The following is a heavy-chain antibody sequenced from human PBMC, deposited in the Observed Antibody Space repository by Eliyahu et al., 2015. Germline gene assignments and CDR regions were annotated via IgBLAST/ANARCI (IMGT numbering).Heavy chain of an antibody. CDR1: GFXFDDYA. Sequence: EVQLVESGGGLVQPGRSLRLXCAASGFXFDDYAMHWVRQAPGKGLEWVSGISWNSGSIGYADSVKGRFTISRDNAKNSLYLQMNSLRAEDTALYYCAKGYKYGLRGTFDYWGQGTLVTVSS. CDR3: AKGYKYGLRGTFDY. V-gene: IGHV3-9*01. D-gene: IGHD5-18*01. CDR2: ISWNSGSI. J-gene: IGHJ4*02.